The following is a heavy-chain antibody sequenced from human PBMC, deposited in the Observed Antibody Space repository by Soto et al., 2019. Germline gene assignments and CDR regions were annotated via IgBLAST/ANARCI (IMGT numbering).Heavy chain of an antibody. CDR2: IKSKTDGGTT. CDR1: GFTFSNAW. CDR3: TMGITMVRGVRYYYYYMDV. Sequence: EVQLVESGGGLVKPGGSLRLSCAASGFTFSNAWMSWVRQAPGKGLEWVGRIKSKTDGGTTDYAAPVKGRFTISRDDSKNTLYLQMNSLKTEDTAVYYCTMGITMVRGVRYYYYYMDVWGKGTTVTVSS. V-gene: IGHV3-15*01. D-gene: IGHD3-10*01. J-gene: IGHJ6*03.